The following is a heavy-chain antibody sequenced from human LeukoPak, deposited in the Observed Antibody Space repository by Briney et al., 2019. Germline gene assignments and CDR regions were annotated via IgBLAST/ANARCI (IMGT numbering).Heavy chain of an antibody. CDR1: GYTFTSYY. J-gene: IGHJ4*02. V-gene: IGHV1-46*01. CDR2: INPSGGST. CDR3: ARETLGYIVVVPAHGGFDY. D-gene: IGHD2-2*01. Sequence: GASVKVSCKASGYTFTSYYMHWVRQAPGQGLEWMGIINPSGGSTSYAQKFQGRVTMTRDMSTSTVYMELSSLRSEDTAVYYCARETLGYIVVVPAHGGFDYWGQGTLVTVSS.